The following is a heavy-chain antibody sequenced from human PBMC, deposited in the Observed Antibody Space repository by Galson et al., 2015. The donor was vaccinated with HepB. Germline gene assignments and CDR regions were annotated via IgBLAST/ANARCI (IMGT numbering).Heavy chain of an antibody. CDR1: GYTFTSND. V-gene: IGHV1-8*01. CDR2: MNPNSGNT. Sequence: SVKVSCKASGYTFTSNDINWVRQATGQGLEWMGSMNPNSGNTGYAQKFQGRVTMTKDISISTAYMELSSLRSEDTAIYYCARVHTSDGQGFGMDVWGQGTTVTVSS. J-gene: IGHJ6*02. CDR3: ARVHTSDGQGFGMDV. D-gene: IGHD6-19*01.